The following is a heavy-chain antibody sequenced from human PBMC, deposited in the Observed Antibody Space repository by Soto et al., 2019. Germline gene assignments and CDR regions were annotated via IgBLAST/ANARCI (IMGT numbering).Heavy chain of an antibody. CDR3: ARGLVDYYYGMDV. CDR2: INHSGST. CDR1: GGSFSGYY. J-gene: IGHJ6*02. V-gene: IGHV4-34*01. Sequence: SETLSLTCAVYGGSFSGYYWTWIRQPPGKGLEWIGEINHSGSTNYNPSLKSRVTISVDTSKNQFSLKLSSVTAADTAVYYCARGLVDYYYGMDVWGQGTTVTVSS. D-gene: IGHD2-8*02.